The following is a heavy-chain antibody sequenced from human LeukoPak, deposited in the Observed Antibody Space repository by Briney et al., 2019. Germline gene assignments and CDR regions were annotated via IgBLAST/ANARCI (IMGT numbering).Heavy chain of an antibody. V-gene: IGHV4-34*01. D-gene: IGHD3-3*01. Sequence: SETLSLTCAVYGGSFSGYYWSWIRQPPGKGLEWIGEINHSGSTNYNPSLKSRVTISVDTSKNQFSLKLSSVTAADTAVYYCARTNFGAFDIWGQGTMVAVSS. CDR3: ARTNFGAFDI. CDR1: GGSFSGYY. CDR2: INHSGST. J-gene: IGHJ3*02.